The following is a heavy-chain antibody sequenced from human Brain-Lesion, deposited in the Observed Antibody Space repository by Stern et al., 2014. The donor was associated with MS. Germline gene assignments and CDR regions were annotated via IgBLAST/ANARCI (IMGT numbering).Heavy chain of an antibody. V-gene: IGHV1-45*02. J-gene: IGHJ4*02. CDR2: ITPFPGNT. CDR1: GNTFTNRY. D-gene: IGHD4-17*01. CDR3: AEGGSYGFVY. Sequence: QVQLVQSGAEVKQPGSSVKVSCQASGNTFTNRYLHWVRQAPGQALEWMGWITPFPGNTNYAKNFQDRVTITMDRSMSTAYMDLSSLRSDDTAIYFCAEGGSYGFVYWGQGTLVTVSS.